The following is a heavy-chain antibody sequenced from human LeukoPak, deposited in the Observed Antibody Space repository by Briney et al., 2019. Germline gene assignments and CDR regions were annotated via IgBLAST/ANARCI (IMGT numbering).Heavy chain of an antibody. CDR3: ASLVIPRNGEVQGYYMDV. CDR1: GGTFSSYA. J-gene: IGHJ6*03. V-gene: IGHV1-69*05. CDR2: IIPIFGTA. D-gene: IGHD4-23*01. Sequence: GASVKVSCKASGGTFSSYAISWVRQAPGQGLEWMGGIIPIFGTANYAQKFQGRVTITTDESTSTAYMELSSLRSEDTAVYYCASLVIPRNGEVQGYYMDVWGKGTTVTVSS.